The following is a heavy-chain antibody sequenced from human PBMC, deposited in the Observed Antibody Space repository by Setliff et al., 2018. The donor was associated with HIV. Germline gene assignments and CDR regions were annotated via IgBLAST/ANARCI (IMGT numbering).Heavy chain of an antibody. D-gene: IGHD2-2*01. CDR3: ARVFRDIVVVPAATAPSYYFDC. Sequence: ASVKVSCKASGYTFTNYSISWVRQAPGQGLEWMGWISAYYGNTNYAQKLQGRVTMTTDTSTSTAYMELRSLRSDDTAVYYCARVFRDIVVVPAATAPSYYFDCWGQGTLVTVSS. J-gene: IGHJ4*02. V-gene: IGHV1-18*01. CDR2: ISAYYGNT. CDR1: GYTFTNYS.